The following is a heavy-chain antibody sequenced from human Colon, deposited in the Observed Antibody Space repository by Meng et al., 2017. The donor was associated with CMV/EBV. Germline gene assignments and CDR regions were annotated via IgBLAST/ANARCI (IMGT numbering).Heavy chain of an antibody. D-gene: IGHD2-2*01. J-gene: IGHJ6*02. CDR1: GGTFSSYA. V-gene: IGHV1-69*05. CDR3: ARGYCSSTSCRVAQSYYYYGMDV. Sequence: SVKVSCKASGGTFSSYAIGWVRQAPGQGLEWMGGIIPIFGTANYAQKFQGRVTITTDESTSTAYMELSSLRSEDTAVYYCARGYCSSTSCRVAQSYYYYGMDVWGQGTTVTVSS. CDR2: IIPIFGTA.